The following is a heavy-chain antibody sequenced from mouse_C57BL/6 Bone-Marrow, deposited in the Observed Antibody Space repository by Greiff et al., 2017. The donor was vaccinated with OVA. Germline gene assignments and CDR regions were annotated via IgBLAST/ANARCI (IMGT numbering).Heavy chain of an antibody. CDR3: ERDLLLAAYFDY. J-gene: IGHJ2*01. CDR1: GFTFSDYG. D-gene: IGHD2-1*01. V-gene: IGHV5-17*01. CDR2: ISRGSSTI. Sequence: EVKVVESGGGLVKPGGSLKLSCAASGFTFSDYGMHWVRQAPEKGLEWVAYISRGSSTIYYADTVKGRFTISRDNAKNTLFLQMTSLRSVDTAMYYCERDLLLAAYFDYWGQGTTLTVSS.